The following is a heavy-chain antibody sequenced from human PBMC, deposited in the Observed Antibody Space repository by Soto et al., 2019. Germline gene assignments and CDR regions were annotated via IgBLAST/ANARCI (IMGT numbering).Heavy chain of an antibody. CDR3: ARSYYYDSSGHYSGPGYYFDY. CDR1: GFTFTNYA. D-gene: IGHD3-22*01. Sequence: QVQLVESGGGVVQPGTSLRLSCAASGFTFTNYAMHWVRQAPGKGLEWVAVISYDGSNNYYADSVKGRFTISRANSNKTLYLQMNSLRADDTAAYYCARSYYYDSSGHYSGPGYYFDYWGQGTLVTVSS. V-gene: IGHV3-30-3*01. J-gene: IGHJ4*02. CDR2: ISYDGSNN.